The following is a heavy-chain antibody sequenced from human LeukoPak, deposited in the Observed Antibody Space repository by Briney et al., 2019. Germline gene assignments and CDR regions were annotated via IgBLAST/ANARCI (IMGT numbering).Heavy chain of an antibody. J-gene: IGHJ4*02. CDR1: GYSFAIYQ. Sequence: VASVKVSCKTSGYSFAIYQMHWVRQAPGQGLEWMGVINPTDGTTTYAQKFQGRVTMTRDTSTSTVYMELSSLRSEDTAVYFCARDRGVVPAAILDYWGQGTLVTVSS. V-gene: IGHV1-46*01. CDR3: ARDRGVVPAAILDY. D-gene: IGHD2-2*01. CDR2: INPTDGTT.